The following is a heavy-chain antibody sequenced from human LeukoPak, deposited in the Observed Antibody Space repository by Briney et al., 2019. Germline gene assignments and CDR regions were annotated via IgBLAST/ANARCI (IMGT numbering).Heavy chain of an antibody. J-gene: IGHJ6*03. D-gene: IGHD2-21*01. CDR2: VDPEVGET. CDR1: GYTFADYY. V-gene: IGHV1-69-2*01. CDR3: ATVKVRFVYYMDV. Sequence: ASVKVSCKVSGYTFADYYMNWVQQAPGKGLEWMGLVDPEVGETIYAEKFQGRVTITADTSTDTAYMEPSSLRSEDTAVYYCATVKVRFVYYMDVWGKGTTVTVSS.